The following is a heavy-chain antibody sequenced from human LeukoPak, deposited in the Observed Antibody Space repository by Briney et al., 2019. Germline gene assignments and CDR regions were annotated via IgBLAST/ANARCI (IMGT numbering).Heavy chain of an antibody. J-gene: IGHJ3*02. V-gene: IGHV1-18*01. D-gene: IGHD3-10*01. CDR1: GYTFTSYG. CDR3: ARVLPAGHDAFDI. Sequence: ASVKVSCKASGYTFTSYGISWVRQAPGQGLEWMGWISAYNGDTNYAQKLQGRVTMTTDTSTNTAYMELRSLRSDDTAVFYCARVLPAGHDAFDIWGQGTMVTVSS. CDR2: ISAYNGDT.